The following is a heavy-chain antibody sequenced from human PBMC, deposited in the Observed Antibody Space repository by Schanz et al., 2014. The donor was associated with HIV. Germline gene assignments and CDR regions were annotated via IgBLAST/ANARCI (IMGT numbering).Heavy chain of an antibody. CDR2: MNPNSGVT. CDR3: ARDRGSISWMGRAFDI. Sequence: QVQLVQSGSEVKNPGASVKVSCKASGSTFSSYDINWVRQATGQGLEWMGWMNPNSGVTEDAQKFQGRVTMTRDTSISTAYMEVSRLRSDDTAVYYCARDRGSISWMGRAFDIWGQGTMVTVSS. J-gene: IGHJ3*02. V-gene: IGHV1-8*01. CDR1: GSTFSSYD. D-gene: IGHD2-2*01.